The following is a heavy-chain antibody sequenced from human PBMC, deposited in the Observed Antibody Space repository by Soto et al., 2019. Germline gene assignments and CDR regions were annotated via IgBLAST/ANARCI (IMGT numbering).Heavy chain of an antibody. CDR2: IKQDGSEK. CDR1: GFTFSSYW. CDR3: ARAPAYYYGSGSDENYYYYGMDV. V-gene: IGHV3-7*03. J-gene: IGHJ6*02. Sequence: RGGSLRLSCAASGFTFSSYWMSWVRQAPGKGLEWVANIKQDGSEKYYVDSVKGRFTISRDNAKNSLYLQMNSLRAEDTAVYYCARAPAYYYGSGSDENYYYYGMDVWGQGTTVTVSS. D-gene: IGHD3-10*01.